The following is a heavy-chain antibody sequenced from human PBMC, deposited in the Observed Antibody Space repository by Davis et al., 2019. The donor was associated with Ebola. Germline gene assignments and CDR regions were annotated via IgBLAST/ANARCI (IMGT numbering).Heavy chain of an antibody. CDR3: SSSDYYGIDV. CDR2: IRSKANSYAT. V-gene: IGHV3-73*01. Sequence: GESLKISCAASGFTFNSYWMSWVRQASGKGLEWVGRIRSKANSYATAYAASVKGRFTISRDDSKNTAHLQMNSLRTEDTAVYYCSSSDYYGIDVWGQGTTVTVSS. CDR1: GFTFNSYW. J-gene: IGHJ6*02.